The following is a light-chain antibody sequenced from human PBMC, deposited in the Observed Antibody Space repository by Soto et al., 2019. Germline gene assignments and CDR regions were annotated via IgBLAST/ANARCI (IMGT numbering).Light chain of an antibody. CDR1: SSDVGGYNY. CDR3: SSYTSDSTYV. V-gene: IGLV2-14*01. Sequence: QSVLTQPASVSGSPGQSITISCTGTSSDVGGYNYVSWYQEHPGKAPKLMIYDVSNRPSGVSNRFSGSKSGNMASLTISGLQAEDEADYYCSSYTSDSTYVFGTGTKVTVL. J-gene: IGLJ1*01. CDR2: DVS.